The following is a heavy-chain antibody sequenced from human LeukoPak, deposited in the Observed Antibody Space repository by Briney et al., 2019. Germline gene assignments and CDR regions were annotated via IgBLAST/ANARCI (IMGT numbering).Heavy chain of an antibody. CDR3: AKTRGISISGVVPLCDY. V-gene: IGHV3-23*01. CDR2: ISGSGGTP. Sequence: GGSLRLSCAASGFTFSNYWMSWVRQAPGKGLDWVSIISGSGGTPYYTDSVKGRFTISRDNSKNTLYLQMNSLRAEDTAVYYCAKTRGISISGVVPLCDYWGQGTLVTVSS. CDR1: GFTFSNYW. J-gene: IGHJ4*02. D-gene: IGHD3-3*01.